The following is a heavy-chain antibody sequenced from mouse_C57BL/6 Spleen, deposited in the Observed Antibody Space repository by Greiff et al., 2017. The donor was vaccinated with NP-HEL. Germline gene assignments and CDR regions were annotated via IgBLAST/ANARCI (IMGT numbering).Heavy chain of an antibody. V-gene: IGHV1-47*01. D-gene: IGHD1-1*01. CDR1: GYTFTTYP. J-gene: IGHJ2*01. CDR3: ARRYYGSSYVGYFDY. CDR2: FHPYNDDT. Sequence: QVQLQQSGAELVKPGASVKMSCKASGYTFTTYPIEWMKQNHGKSLEWIGNFHPYNDDTKYNEKFKGKATLTVEKSSSTVYLELSRLTSNDSAVYYCARRYYGSSYVGYFDYWGKGTTLTVSS.